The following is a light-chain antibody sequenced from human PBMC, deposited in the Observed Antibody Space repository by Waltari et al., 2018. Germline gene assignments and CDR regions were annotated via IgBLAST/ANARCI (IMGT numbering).Light chain of an antibody. CDR1: SGHSSNV. Sequence: QLVLTQSPSASASLGASVKLTCPLSSGHSSNVIARPQQQPEKGPRYLMKVNSDGSHSKGDEIPDRFSGSSSGAERYLTISSRQSEDEADYYCQTGGHGTWVFGGGTKLTVL. CDR2: VNSDGSH. V-gene: IGLV4-69*01. J-gene: IGLJ3*02. CDR3: QTGGHGTWV.